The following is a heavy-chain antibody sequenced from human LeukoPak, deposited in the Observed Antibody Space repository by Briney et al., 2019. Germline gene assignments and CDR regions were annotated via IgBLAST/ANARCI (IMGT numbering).Heavy chain of an antibody. CDR1: GGSISSYY. V-gene: IGHV4-4*07. CDR2: IYTSGST. CDR3: AREDIVVVPAAKRRAFDI. D-gene: IGHD2-2*01. J-gene: IGHJ3*02. Sequence: SETLSLTCTVSGGSISSYYWSWIRQPARKGLEWIGRIYTSGSTNYNPSLKSRVTMSVDTSKNQFSLKLSSVTAADTAVYYCAREDIVVVPAAKRRAFDIWGQGTMVTVSS.